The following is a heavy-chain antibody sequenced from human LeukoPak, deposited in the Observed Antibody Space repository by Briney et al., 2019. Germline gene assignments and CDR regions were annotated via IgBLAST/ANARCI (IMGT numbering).Heavy chain of an antibody. CDR1: GGSVSSSSYY. CDR2: IYYSGST. CDR3: ARAPGGNSNY. J-gene: IGHJ4*02. D-gene: IGHD4-23*01. Sequence: PSETLSLTCTVSGGSVSSSSYYWSWIRQPPGRGLEWIGNIYYSGSTNYNPSLNSRVTISVDTSKNQFPLKLSSVTAADTAVYYCARAPGGNSNYWGQETLVTVSS. V-gene: IGHV4-61*01.